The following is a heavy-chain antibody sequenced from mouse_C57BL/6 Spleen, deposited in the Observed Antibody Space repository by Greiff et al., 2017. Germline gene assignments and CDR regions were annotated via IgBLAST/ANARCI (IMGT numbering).Heavy chain of an antibody. V-gene: IGHV1-76*01. CDR1: GYTFTDYY. CDR3: ATLYGSSYGYFDY. J-gene: IGHJ2*01. D-gene: IGHD1-1*01. Sequence: QVQLQQSGAELVRPGASVKLSCKASGYTFTDYYINWVKQRPGQGLEWIARIYPGSGNTYYNEKFKGKATLTAEKSSSTAYMQLSSLTSEDSAVYFCATLYGSSYGYFDYWGQGTTLTVSS. CDR2: IYPGSGNT.